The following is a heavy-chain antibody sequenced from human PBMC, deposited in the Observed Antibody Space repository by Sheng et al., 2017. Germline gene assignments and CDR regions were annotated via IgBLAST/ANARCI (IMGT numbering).Heavy chain of an antibody. CDR3: AKDTCSGGSCGFDY. CDR2: ISWNSGSI. Sequence: EVQLVESGGGLVQPGRSLRLSCAASGFTFDDYAMHWVRQAPGKGLEWVSGISWNSGSIGYADSVKGRFTISRDNAKNSLYLQMNSLRAEDMALYYCAKDTCSGGSCGFDYWGQGTLVTVSS. CDR1: GFTFDDYA. J-gene: IGHJ4*02. D-gene: IGHD2-15*01. V-gene: IGHV3-9*03.